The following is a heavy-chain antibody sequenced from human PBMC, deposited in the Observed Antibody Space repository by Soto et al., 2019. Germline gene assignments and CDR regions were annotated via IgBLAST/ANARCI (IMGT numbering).Heavy chain of an antibody. V-gene: IGHV4-30-4*01. D-gene: IGHD4-17*01. J-gene: IGHJ4*02. CDR3: ARARLLSPDY. CDR2: IYYSGST. Sequence: SETLSLTCTGSGGSISSGDYYWSWIRQPPGKGLEWIGYIYYSGSTYYNPSLKSRVTISVDTSKNQFSLKLSSVTAADTAVYYCARARLLSPDYWGQGTLVTVSS. CDR1: GGSISSGDYY.